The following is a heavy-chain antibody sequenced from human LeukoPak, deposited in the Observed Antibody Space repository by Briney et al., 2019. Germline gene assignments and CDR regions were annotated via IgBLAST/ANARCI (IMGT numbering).Heavy chain of an antibody. CDR3: GSSTQISKYADY. D-gene: IGHD2-2*01. CDR2: INSDGSIT. Sequence: RSGGSLRLSCAASGFTFSSYCMHWVRQAPGKGLVWVSRINSDGSITTYADSVRGRFTISRDNAKSTLYLQMNSLRAEDTAVYYCGSSTQISKYADYWGQGALVTDSS. V-gene: IGHV3-74*01. CDR1: GFTFSSYC. J-gene: IGHJ4*02.